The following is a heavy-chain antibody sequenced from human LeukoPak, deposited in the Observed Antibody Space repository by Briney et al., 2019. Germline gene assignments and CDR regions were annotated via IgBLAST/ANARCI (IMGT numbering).Heavy chain of an antibody. D-gene: IGHD3-3*01. V-gene: IGHV3-30*02. CDR2: IRYDGSNK. CDR3: AKGLDFFPRFYDFDY. Sequence: PGGSLRLSCAASGFTFSSYGMRWVRQAPGKGLEWVAFIRYDGSNKYYADSVKGRFTISRDNSKNTLYLQMSSVRAEETAVYYCAKGLDFFPRFYDFDYWGQGTLVTVSS. J-gene: IGHJ4*02. CDR1: GFTFSSYG.